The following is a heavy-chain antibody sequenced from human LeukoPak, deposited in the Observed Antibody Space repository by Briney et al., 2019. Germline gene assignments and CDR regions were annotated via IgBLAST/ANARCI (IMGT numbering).Heavy chain of an antibody. J-gene: IGHJ4*02. V-gene: IGHV4-59*01. Sequence: SGTLSLTCTVSGGSINNYCWSWIRQPPGKGLEYIGYIYYSGSANYNPSLKSRVTISVDPSKNQFSLKLSSVTAADTAVYYCARNGDYYEKSGYYYLFDFWGQGTLVTVSS. CDR1: GGSINNYC. CDR3: ARNGDYYEKSGYYYLFDF. CDR2: IYYSGSA. D-gene: IGHD3-22*01.